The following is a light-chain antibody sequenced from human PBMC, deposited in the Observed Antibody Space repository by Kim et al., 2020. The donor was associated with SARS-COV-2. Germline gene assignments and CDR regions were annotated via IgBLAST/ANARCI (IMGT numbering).Light chain of an antibody. CDR3: QQKGSSPQT. J-gene: IGKJ1*01. CDR2: GAS. Sequence: EIVLTQSPGTLPLSPGERATLSCRASETVGSNYLAWYQQKPGQAPRLLIYGASNRAIGIPDRFSGGGSDTDFTLIISRLEPEDFAVYFCQQKGSSPQTCARGTKVDIK. CDR1: ETVGSNY. V-gene: IGKV3-20*01.